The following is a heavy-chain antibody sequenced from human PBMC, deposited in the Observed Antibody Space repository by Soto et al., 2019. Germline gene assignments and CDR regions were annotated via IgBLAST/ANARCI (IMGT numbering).Heavy chain of an antibody. CDR3: ARDSFGVVIIGYYYYGMDV. D-gene: IGHD3-3*01. CDR1: GYSFTSYG. J-gene: IGHJ6*02. CDR2: ISAYNGNT. Sequence: XSVKVSCKASGYSFTSYGISWVRQAPGQGLEWMGWISAYNGNTNYAQKLQGRVTMTTDTSTSTAYMELRSLRSDDTAVYYCARDSFGVVIIGYYYYGMDVWGQGPTVTVSS. V-gene: IGHV1-18*01.